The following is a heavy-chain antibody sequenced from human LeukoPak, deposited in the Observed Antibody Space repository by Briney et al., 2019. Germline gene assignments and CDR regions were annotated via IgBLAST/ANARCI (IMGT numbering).Heavy chain of an antibody. Sequence: PGGSLRLSCAASGFTFSSYWMSWVRQAPGKGLEWGANIKQDGSEKYYVDSVKGRFTISRDNAKNSLYLQMNSLRAEDTAVYYCAGRIYDSSGYYFYWGQGTLVTVSS. CDR3: AGRIYDSSGYYFY. J-gene: IGHJ4*02. D-gene: IGHD3-22*01. CDR1: GFTFSSYW. CDR2: IKQDGSEK. V-gene: IGHV3-7*01.